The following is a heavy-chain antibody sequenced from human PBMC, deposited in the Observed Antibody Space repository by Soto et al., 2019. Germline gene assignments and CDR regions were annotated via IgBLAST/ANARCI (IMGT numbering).Heavy chain of an antibody. J-gene: IGHJ4*02. D-gene: IGHD6-13*01. CDR2: ISGSGSNT. Sequence: PGGSLRLSCAASGFTFWSYAMSWVRQAPGKGLEWVSAISGSGSNTYYADSVKGRFAISRDNSKNILYLQMNSLRTEDTAVYYCARRGPGTYFDYWGQGTLVTVSS. CDR3: ARRGPGTYFDY. CDR1: GFTFWSYA. V-gene: IGHV3-23*01.